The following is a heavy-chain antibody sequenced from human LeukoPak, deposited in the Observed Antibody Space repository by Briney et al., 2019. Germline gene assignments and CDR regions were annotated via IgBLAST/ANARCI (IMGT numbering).Heavy chain of an antibody. CDR3: ARDNSDRAKDV. D-gene: IGHD2-15*01. J-gene: IGHJ6*04. V-gene: IGHV4-59*01. CDR2: IYYSGST. CDR1: GGSISSYF. Sequence: PSETLSLTCIVSGGSISSYFWSWIRQPPGKGLEWIGHIYYSGSTNYNPSLESRVTISIGTSKNQFSLKLSSVTAADTAVYYCARDNSDRAKDVLGKGTTVTVSS.